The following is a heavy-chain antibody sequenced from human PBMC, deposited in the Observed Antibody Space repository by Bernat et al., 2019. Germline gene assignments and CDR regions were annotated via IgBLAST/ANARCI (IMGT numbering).Heavy chain of an antibody. J-gene: IGHJ4*02. CDR3: VRSVSGAAGFFDY. CDR1: GFTFSGDW. D-gene: IGHD5/OR15-5a*01. V-gene: IGHV3-74*01. CDR2: INGDGTIT. Sequence: EVKLVESGGGLIQPGGSLRLSCAASGFTFSGDWMHWVRQVPGKGLVWVSRINGDGTITDYADSVKGRFTISRDNATNTLYLQVNSLRVDDTAVYYCVRSVSGAAGFFDYWGPGSLVTVSS.